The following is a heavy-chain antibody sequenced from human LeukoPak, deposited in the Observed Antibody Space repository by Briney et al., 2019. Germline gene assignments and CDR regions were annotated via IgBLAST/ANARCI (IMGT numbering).Heavy chain of an antibody. CDR3: AGRRSSGWYAY. V-gene: IGHV3-53*01. D-gene: IGHD6-19*01. CDR1: GCTVSSNY. CDR2: IYDSGTT. J-gene: IGHJ4*02. Sequence: GGSLRLSCATSGCTVSSNYMSWVRRAPGKGLEWVSVIYDSGTTYYADSVKGRFLIFRDTSKNTVDLQMNSLRVEDTAVYYCAGRRSSGWYAYWGQGTLVTVSS.